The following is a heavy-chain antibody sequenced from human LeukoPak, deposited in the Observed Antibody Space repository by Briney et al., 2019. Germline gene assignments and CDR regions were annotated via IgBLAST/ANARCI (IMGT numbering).Heavy chain of an antibody. J-gene: IGHJ4*02. CDR2: ITTDGSGT. V-gene: IGHV3-74*01. CDR3: ARSAIVGANFDY. CDR1: GFTFGRYW. D-gene: IGHD1-26*01. Sequence: PGGSLRLSCADSGFTFGRYWMHWVRQAPGKGLVWVSHITTDGSGTSYADSVKGRFTISRDNAKNTLYLQMNSLRAEDTAVYYCARSAIVGANFDYWGQGTLVTVSS.